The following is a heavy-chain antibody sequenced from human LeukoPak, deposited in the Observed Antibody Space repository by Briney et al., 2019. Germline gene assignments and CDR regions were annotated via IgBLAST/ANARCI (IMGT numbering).Heavy chain of an antibody. Sequence: PGRSLRLSCAASGFTFSTYGMHWVRQAPGKGLEGVALISYDGGKKYYADSVKGRFTISRDNSKNTLYLRINSLIPDDTAVYYCAKGKQQWWTFDALDIWGQGTTVTVSS. J-gene: IGHJ3*02. CDR2: ISYDGGKK. CDR1: GFTFSTYG. V-gene: IGHV3-30*18. CDR3: AKGKQQWWTFDALDI. D-gene: IGHD2-8*01.